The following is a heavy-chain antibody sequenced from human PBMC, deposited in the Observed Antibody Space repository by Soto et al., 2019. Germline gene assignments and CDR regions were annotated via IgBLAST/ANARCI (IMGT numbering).Heavy chain of an antibody. CDR2: ISGSGGST. CDR3: AINPRQTLYYDYVWGSYPSLTDG. D-gene: IGHD3-16*02. J-gene: IGHJ4*02. Sequence: GGSLRLSCAASGFTFSSYAMSWVRQAPGKGLEWVSAISGSGGSTYYADSVKGRFTISRDNSKNTLYLQMNSLRAEDTAVYYCAINPRQTLYYDYVWGSYPSLTDGWGQGTLVTVSS. CDR1: GFTFSSYA. V-gene: IGHV3-23*01.